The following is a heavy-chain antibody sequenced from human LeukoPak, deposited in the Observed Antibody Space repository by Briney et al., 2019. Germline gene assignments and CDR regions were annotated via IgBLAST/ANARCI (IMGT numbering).Heavy chain of an antibody. J-gene: IGHJ4*02. CDR3: AGSTDYGGNFFDY. D-gene: IGHD4-23*01. Sequence: SETLSLTCAVYGGSFSGYYWNLIRQPPGKGLEWIGEIIHSGSTKYNPSLKSRVNISIDTSKNQFSLKLSSVTAADTAVYYCAGSTDYGGNFFDYWGQGTLVTVSS. CDR1: GGSFSGYY. CDR2: IIHSGST. V-gene: IGHV4-34*12.